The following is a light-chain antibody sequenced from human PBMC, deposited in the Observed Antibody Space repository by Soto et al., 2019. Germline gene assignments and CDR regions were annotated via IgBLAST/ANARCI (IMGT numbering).Light chain of an antibody. J-gene: IGKJ3*01. CDR3: QQYENLPFT. CDR2: GAS. V-gene: IGKV1-33*01. Sequence: DIQMTQSPSSLSASVGDRVTITCQASQDISNYLNWYQQKPGKAPKLLIYGASNLEIGVPSRFSGSGSGTDFTFTINSLQPEDVATYYCQQYENLPFTFGPGTKVDVK. CDR1: QDISNY.